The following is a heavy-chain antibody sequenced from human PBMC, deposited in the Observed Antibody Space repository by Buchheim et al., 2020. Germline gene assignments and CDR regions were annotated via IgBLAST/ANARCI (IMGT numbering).Heavy chain of an antibody. CDR3: ARETVVVVAATPYYYYYGMDV. V-gene: IGHV4-61*02. CDR1: GGSISSGSYY. J-gene: IGHJ6*02. D-gene: IGHD2-15*01. Sequence: QVQLQESGPGLVKPSQTLSLTCTVSGGSISSGSYYWSWIRQPAGKGLEWIGRIYTSGSTNYNPSLKSRVTISVDTSKNQFSLKLSSVTAADTAVYYCARETVVVVAATPYYYYYGMDVWGQGTT. CDR2: IYTSGST.